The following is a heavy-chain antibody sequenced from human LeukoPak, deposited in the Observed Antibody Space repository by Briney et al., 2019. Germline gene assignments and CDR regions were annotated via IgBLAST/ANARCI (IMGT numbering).Heavy chain of an antibody. CDR1: GFTFSSYS. V-gene: IGHV4-59*12. Sequence: GSLRLSCAASGFTFSSYSMNWIRQPPGKGLEWIGYIYYSGSTNYNPSLKSRVTMSVDTSKNQFSLKLSSVTAADTAVYYCARVGYYGSGRNYMDVWGKGTTVTISS. D-gene: IGHD3-10*01. J-gene: IGHJ6*03. CDR3: ARVGYYGSGRNYMDV. CDR2: IYYSGST.